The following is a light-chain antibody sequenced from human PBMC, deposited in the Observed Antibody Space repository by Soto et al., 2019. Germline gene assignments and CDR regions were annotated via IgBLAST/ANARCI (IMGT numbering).Light chain of an antibody. J-gene: IGKJ1*01. CDR3: QQDNSYRA. Sequence: DIQMTQSPSTLSASVGDRVTITCRASESIDSWLAWHQQKPGRAPKLLISKASSLESGVPSRFSGSGFGTEFTLTISSLQPDDFETYYCQQDNSYRAFGQVTKVEI. V-gene: IGKV1-5*03. CDR2: KAS. CDR1: ESIDSW.